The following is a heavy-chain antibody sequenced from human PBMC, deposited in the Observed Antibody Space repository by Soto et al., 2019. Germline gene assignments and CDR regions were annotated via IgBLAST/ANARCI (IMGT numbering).Heavy chain of an antibody. CDR3: ARATKGYSYGPLDY. J-gene: IGHJ4*02. D-gene: IGHD5-18*01. V-gene: IGHV3-30-3*01. CDR1: GFTFSSYA. Sequence: VGSLRLSCAASGFTFSSYAMHWVRQAPGKGLEWVAVISYDGSNKYYADSVKGRFTISRDNSKNTLYLQMNSLRAEDTAVYYCARATKGYSYGPLDYWGQGTLVTVSS. CDR2: ISYDGSNK.